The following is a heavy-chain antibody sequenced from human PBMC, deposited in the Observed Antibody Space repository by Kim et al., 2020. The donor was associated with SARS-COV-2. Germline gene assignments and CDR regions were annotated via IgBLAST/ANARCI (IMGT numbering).Heavy chain of an antibody. V-gene: IGHV3-21*01. Sequence: YADSVKGRYTISRDNAKNSLYLQMNSLRVEDAAIYYCARDDFQPNYYGMDVWGQGTTVTVSS. CDR3: ARDDFQPNYYGMDV. J-gene: IGHJ6*02. D-gene: IGHD3-3*01.